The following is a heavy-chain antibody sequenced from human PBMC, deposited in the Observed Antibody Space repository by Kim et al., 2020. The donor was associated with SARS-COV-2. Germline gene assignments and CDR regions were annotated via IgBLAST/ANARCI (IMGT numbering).Heavy chain of an antibody. CDR2: INHSGST. CDR1: GGSFSGYY. V-gene: IGHV4-34*01. CDR3: ARSPYYYGSGYNWFDP. Sequence: SETLSLTCAVYGGSFSGYYWSWVRQPPGKGLEWIGEINHSGSTNYKPSLKSRVTISVDTSKNQFSLKLSSVTAADTAVYYCARSPYYYGSGYNWFDPCG. J-gene: IGHJ5*02. D-gene: IGHD3-10*01.